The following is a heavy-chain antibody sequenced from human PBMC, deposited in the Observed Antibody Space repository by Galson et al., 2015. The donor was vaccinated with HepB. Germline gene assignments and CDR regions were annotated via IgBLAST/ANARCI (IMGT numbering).Heavy chain of an antibody. D-gene: IGHD3-3*01. CDR3: AKDLAYYDFWSGYSD. Sequence: SLRLSCAASGFTFSSYGMHWVRQAPGKGLEWVAVISYDGSNKYYADSVKGRFTISRDSSKNTLYLQMNSLRAEDTAVYYCAKDLAYYDFWSGYSDWGQGTLVTVSS. V-gene: IGHV3-30*18. J-gene: IGHJ4*02. CDR2: ISYDGSNK. CDR1: GFTFSSYG.